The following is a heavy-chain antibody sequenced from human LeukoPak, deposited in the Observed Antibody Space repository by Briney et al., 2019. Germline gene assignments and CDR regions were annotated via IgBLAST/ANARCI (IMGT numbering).Heavy chain of an antibody. CDR3: ARPTYYDNSGYYY. Sequence: PSETLSLTCTVSGGSISSYYWSWIRQPPGKGLEWIGYIYYSGSTYYNPSLKSRVTISVDTSKNQFSLKLSSVTAADTAVYYCARPTYYDNSGYYYWGQGTLVTVSS. J-gene: IGHJ4*02. V-gene: IGHV4-59*08. CDR2: IYYSGST. CDR1: GGSISSYY. D-gene: IGHD3-22*01.